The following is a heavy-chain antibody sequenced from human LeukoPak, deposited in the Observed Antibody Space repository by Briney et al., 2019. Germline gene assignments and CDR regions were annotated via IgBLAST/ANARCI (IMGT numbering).Heavy chain of an antibody. CDR1: GFTFSSYN. V-gene: IGHV3-48*01. CDR3: ARDGRDNYNSERDWFDS. D-gene: IGHD1-1*01. J-gene: IGHJ5*01. Sequence: PGGSLRLSCAASGFTFSSYNMNWVRQAPGKGLEWISYITGSRTTIYYANSVKGRFTISRDNAKNSLYLQMNSLRAEDTAVYYCARDGRDNYNSERDWFDSWGQGTLVTVSS. CDR2: ITGSRTTI.